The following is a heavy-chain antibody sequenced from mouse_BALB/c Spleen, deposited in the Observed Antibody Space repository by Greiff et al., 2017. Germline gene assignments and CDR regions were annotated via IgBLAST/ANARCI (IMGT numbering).Heavy chain of an antibody. CDR3: ARSRSTMITTGKCDY. CDR1: GYAFTNYL. CDR2: INPGSGGT. Sequence: VQLQQSGAELVRPGTSVKVSCKASGYAFTNYLIEWVKQRPGQGLEWIGVINPGSGGTNYNEKFKGKATLTADKSSSTAYMQLSSLTSDDSAVYFCARSRSTMITTGKCDYWGQGTTLTVSS. D-gene: IGHD2-4*01. J-gene: IGHJ2*01. V-gene: IGHV1-54*01.